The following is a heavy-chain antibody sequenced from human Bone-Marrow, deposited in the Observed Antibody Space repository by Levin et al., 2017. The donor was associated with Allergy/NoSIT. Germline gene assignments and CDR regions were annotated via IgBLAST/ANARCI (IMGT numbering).Heavy chain of an antibody. V-gene: IGHV3-23*01. J-gene: IGHJ4*02. Sequence: ASVKVSCAASGFTFSSYAMSWVRQAPGKGLEWVSSISHSGESIYYADSVKGRFTISRDSSKTTLYLQMNSLRAEDTAVYYCAKNQWAAITTFDFWGQGSLVTVSS. CDR3: AKNQWAAITTFDF. D-gene: IGHD5-18*01. CDR2: ISHSGESI. CDR1: GFTFSSYA.